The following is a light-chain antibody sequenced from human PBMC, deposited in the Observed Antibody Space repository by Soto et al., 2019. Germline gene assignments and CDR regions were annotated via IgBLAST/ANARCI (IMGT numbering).Light chain of an antibody. Sequence: DIQLTQSPSFLSASVGDRVTITCRASQGISSYLAWYQQKPGKAPKLLIYAASTLQSGVPSRFSGSGSGTEFTLTISSLQPEDFATYYCQQLNSYPHITFGPGTIVDIK. J-gene: IGKJ3*01. CDR1: QGISSY. CDR2: AAS. V-gene: IGKV1-9*01. CDR3: QQLNSYPHIT.